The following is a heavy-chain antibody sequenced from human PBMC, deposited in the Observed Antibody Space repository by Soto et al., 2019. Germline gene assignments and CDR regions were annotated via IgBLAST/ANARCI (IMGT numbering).Heavy chain of an antibody. J-gene: IGHJ5*02. V-gene: IGHV4-39*01. Sequence: SETLSLTCTVSGGSISSSSYYWGWIRQPPGKGLEWIGSIYYSGSTYYNPSLKSRVTISVDTSKNQFSLKLSSVTAADTAVYYCARRLQYHVGNWFDPWGQGTLVTVSS. CDR2: IYYSGST. D-gene: IGHD4-4*01. CDR1: GGSISSSSYY. CDR3: ARRLQYHVGNWFDP.